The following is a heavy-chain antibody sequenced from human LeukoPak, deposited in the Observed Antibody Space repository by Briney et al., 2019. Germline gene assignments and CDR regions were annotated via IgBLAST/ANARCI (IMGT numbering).Heavy chain of an antibody. CDR2: IYYSGST. D-gene: IGHD6-13*01. Sequence: SETLSLTCTVSGGSISSSSYYWGWIRQPPGKGLEWVGSIYYSGSTYYKPSLNSRVTISVDTSKNQFSLNLSSVTAADTAVYYCARVPRIEAGATGDWFDPWGQGTVVTVSS. J-gene: IGHJ5*02. CDR3: ARVPRIEAGATGDWFDP. CDR1: GGSISSSSYY. V-gene: IGHV4-39*07.